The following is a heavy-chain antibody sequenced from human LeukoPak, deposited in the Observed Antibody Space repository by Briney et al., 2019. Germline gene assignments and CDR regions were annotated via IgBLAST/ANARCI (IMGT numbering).Heavy chain of an antibody. J-gene: IGHJ4*02. CDR2: IHRSGSP. CDR3: AREILGGFNPGAY. D-gene: IGHD1-14*01. CDR1: LDSTTSNF. Sequence: SETLSLTCTVSLDSTTSNFWSWVRQPPGKGLEWIGEIHRSGSPNYNPSLQSRVTISIDRSRNQIVLELSSVTAADTAAYYCAREILGGFNPGAYWGQGILVTVSP. V-gene: IGHV4-4*02.